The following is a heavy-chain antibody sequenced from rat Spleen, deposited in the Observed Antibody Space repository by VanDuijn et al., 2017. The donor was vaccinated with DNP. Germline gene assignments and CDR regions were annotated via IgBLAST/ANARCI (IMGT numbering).Heavy chain of an antibody. D-gene: IGHD1-1*01. CDR1: GFTFTNYY. CDR2: ISAGGGNT. Sequence: EVQLVESGGGLVQPGNSLRLSCAASGFTFTNYYMAWVRQAPTKGLEWVASISAGGGNTYYRDSVKGRFTISRDNAKSTLYLQMDSLRSEETATYYCARRSYYSGYYFDYWGQGVMVTVSS. J-gene: IGHJ2*01. CDR3: ARRSYYSGYYFDY. V-gene: IGHV5S23*01.